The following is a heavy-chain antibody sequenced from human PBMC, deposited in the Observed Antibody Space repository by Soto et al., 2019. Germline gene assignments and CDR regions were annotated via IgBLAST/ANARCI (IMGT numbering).Heavy chain of an antibody. V-gene: IGHV3-9*01. D-gene: IGHD3-3*01. CDR2: INWNSDDK. Sequence: SLSFSCAVSGLTFSSYAMSWVRLAPGKGLEWVGGINWNSDDKEYAETVKGRFTITRNNAMNSLYMQVSNLRAEDTAIYYCARDIAYYDFCGHKQCGLEGWGQGTTVTVSS. J-gene: IGHJ6*02. CDR3: ARDIAYYDFCGHKQCGLEG. CDR1: GLTFSSYA.